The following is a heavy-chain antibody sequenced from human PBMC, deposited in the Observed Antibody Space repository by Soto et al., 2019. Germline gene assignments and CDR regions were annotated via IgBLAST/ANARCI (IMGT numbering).Heavy chain of an antibody. CDR2: ISYDGSNK. CDR1: GFTFSSYA. J-gene: IGHJ4*02. V-gene: IGHV3-30-3*01. Sequence: QVQLVESGGGVVQPGRSLRLSCAASGFTFSSYAMHWVRQAPGKGLEWVAVISYDGSNKYYADSVKGRFIISRDNSKNTLYLQMNSLRAEDTAVYYCARGGDILKRYWGQGTLVTVSS. CDR3: ARGGDILKRY. D-gene: IGHD3-9*01.